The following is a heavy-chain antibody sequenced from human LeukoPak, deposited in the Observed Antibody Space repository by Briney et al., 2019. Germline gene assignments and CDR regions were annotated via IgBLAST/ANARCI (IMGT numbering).Heavy chain of an antibody. CDR1: GGSISSSNW. D-gene: IGHD3-3*01. CDR3: ARHQGRPIGGWRIDY. Sequence: SETLSLTCAVSGGSISSSNWWSWVRQPPGKGLEWIGEIYHSESTNYNPSLKSRVTISVDTSKNQFSLKLSSVTAADTAVYYCARHQGRPIGGWRIDYWGQGTLVTVSS. CDR2: IYHSEST. V-gene: IGHV4-4*02. J-gene: IGHJ4*02.